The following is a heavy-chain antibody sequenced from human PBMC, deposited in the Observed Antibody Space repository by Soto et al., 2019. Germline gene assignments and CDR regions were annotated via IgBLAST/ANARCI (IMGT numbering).Heavy chain of an antibody. D-gene: IGHD3-10*01. CDR3: AGMFWFGELLFDY. J-gene: IGHJ4*02. Sequence: QLQLQESGPGLVKPSETLSLTCTVSDDSITSGAYYWGFIRPPTGKGLQWIGSIQYRGSTYSNPSLRSRVTTSLDTTKNQFSLRPSSATAADAAVYCCAGMFWFGELLFDYWGQGTLVTVSS. CDR2: IQYRGST. CDR1: DDSITSGAYY. V-gene: IGHV4-39*01.